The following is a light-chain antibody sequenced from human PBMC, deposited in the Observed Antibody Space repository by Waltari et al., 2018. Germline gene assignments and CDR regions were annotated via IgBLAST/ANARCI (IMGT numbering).Light chain of an antibody. CDR1: NIGSTS. CDR3: QVWDSSSDHVV. Sequence: SYVLTQPPSVSVAPGQTARITCGGNNIGSTSVHWYQQKPGQAPVLVVYDDSDRPPGIPERFSGSNSGTTATLTISRVEAGDEADYYCQVWDSSSDHVVFGGGTKLTVL. V-gene: IGLV3-21*02. CDR2: DDS. J-gene: IGLJ2*01.